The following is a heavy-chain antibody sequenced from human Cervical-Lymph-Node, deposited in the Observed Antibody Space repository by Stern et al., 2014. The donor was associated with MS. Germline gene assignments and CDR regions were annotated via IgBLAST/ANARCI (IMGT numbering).Heavy chain of an antibody. CDR3: ARDSSDTWYGPIDA. V-gene: IGHV4-59*01. D-gene: IGHD6-13*01. J-gene: IGHJ5*02. CDR1: GGSIINYY. Sequence: QVPLQESGPGLVKPSETLSLTCTVSGGSIINYYWSWIRQTPGKGLEWIGYIYYTGRTNYNPSLKSRVTISVDTSKNQLSLMLRSLTAADTAVYYCARDSSDTWYGPIDAWGQGTQVIVSS. CDR2: IYYTGRT.